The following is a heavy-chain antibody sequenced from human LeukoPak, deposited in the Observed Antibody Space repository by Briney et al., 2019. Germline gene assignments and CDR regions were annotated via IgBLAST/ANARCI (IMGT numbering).Heavy chain of an antibody. CDR2: ISYDGGNK. V-gene: IGHV3-30-3*01. Sequence: PGGSLRLSCAASGFTFRTYAINWVRQAPGKGLEWVAVISYDGGNKYYADSVKGRFTISRDNSKSTLYLQMSSLRLEDTAVYYCARGGDSSTWYYYFDYWGQGTLVTVSS. CDR3: ARGGDSSTWYYYFDY. D-gene: IGHD6-13*01. J-gene: IGHJ4*02. CDR1: GFTFRTYA.